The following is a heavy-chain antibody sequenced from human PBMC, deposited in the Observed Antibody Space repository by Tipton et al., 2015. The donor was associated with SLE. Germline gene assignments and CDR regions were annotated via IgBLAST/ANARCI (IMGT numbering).Heavy chain of an antibody. Sequence: TLFLTCSVSGNSIYNGFYWGWIRQSPGKGLEWIGSIYRSGTAYYNPSLKCRVTMSVDTSKNQFSLKLTSVTAADTAVYYCARDPYDSWSDYQATFDYWGQGTLATVSP. CDR2: IYRSGTA. CDR1: GNSIYNGFY. V-gene: IGHV4-38-2*02. CDR3: ARDPYDSWSDYQATFDY. J-gene: IGHJ4*02. D-gene: IGHD3-3*01.